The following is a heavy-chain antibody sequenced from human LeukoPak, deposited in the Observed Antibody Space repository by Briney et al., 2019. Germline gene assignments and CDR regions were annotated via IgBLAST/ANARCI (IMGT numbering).Heavy chain of an antibody. CDR1: GGSISDYY. Sequence: SETLSLTCTVSGGSISDYYWTWIRQPPGKGLEWIGYIYYTGSTNYNPSLSSRVTMSVDTSKNQFSLKLSSVTAADTAVYYCARSDPTAVPLDYWGQGTLVTVSS. CDR3: ARSDPTAVPLDY. V-gene: IGHV4-59*01. J-gene: IGHJ4*02. CDR2: IYYTGST.